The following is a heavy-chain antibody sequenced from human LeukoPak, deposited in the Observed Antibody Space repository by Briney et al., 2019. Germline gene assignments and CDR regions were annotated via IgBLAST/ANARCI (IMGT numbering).Heavy chain of an antibody. Sequence: GGSLRLSCAASGFTFSGYAIHWVRQAPGKGLEWVAVISSDGRDKHHADSVKGRFTISRDNSKNTLYLQTNSLRAEDTTVYYCARDLRRFAAYYFDYWGQGTLVTVSS. CDR3: ARDLRRFAAYYFDY. V-gene: IGHV3-30*03. J-gene: IGHJ4*02. CDR1: GFTFSGYA. CDR2: ISSDGRDK. D-gene: IGHD5/OR15-5a*01.